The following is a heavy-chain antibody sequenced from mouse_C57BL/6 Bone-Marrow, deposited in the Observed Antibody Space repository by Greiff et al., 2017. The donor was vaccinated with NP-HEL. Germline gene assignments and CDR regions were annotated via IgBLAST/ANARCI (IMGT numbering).Heavy chain of an antibody. CDR2: INPGSGGT. Sequence: VQLQQSGAELVRPGTSVKVSCKASGYAFTNYLIEWVKQRPGQGLEWIGVINPGSGGTNYNEKFKGKATLTADKSSSTAYMQLSSLTSEDSAVYFCARHPPYLDYWGQGTTLTVSS. CDR3: ARHPPYLDY. V-gene: IGHV1-54*01. CDR1: GYAFTNYL. J-gene: IGHJ2*01.